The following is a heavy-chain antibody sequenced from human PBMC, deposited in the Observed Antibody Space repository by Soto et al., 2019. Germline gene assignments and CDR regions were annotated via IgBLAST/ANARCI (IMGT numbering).Heavy chain of an antibody. CDR3: ARGGKHGSHFYGMDV. V-gene: IGHV5-51*01. CDR1: GYSFITYW. Sequence: GESLKISCVGAGYSFITYWVAWVRQMPGKGLEWMGIFNPRDPAATYSPSFQGQVTISADRSISTAYLQWNSLKASDTAIYYCARGGKHGSHFYGMDVWCQGTTVTVSS. CDR2: FNPRDPAA. J-gene: IGHJ6*02. D-gene: IGHD1-26*01.